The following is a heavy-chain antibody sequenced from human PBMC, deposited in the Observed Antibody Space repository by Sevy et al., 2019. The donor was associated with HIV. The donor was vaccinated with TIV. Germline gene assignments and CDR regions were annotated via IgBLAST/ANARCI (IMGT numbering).Heavy chain of an antibody. J-gene: IGHJ3*02. D-gene: IGHD4-17*01. V-gene: IGHV3-21*01. CDR3: ARGTHDYGDYDRDAFDI. CDR2: IGVGGTYI. Sequence: GGSLRLSCATSEFTFSSYSMNWVRQAPGNGLEWVSSIGVGGTYIYYAASVKGRFTISRDNAKNSLSLQMNSLRAEDTAVYYCARGTHDYGDYDRDAFDIWGQGTMVTVSS. CDR1: EFTFSSYS.